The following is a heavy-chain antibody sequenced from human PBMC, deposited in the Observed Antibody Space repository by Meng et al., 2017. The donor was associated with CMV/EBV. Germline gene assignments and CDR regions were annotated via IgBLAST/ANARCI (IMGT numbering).Heavy chain of an antibody. Sequence: GGSLRLSCAASGFTFSSYAMHWVRQAPGKGLEWVAVISYDGGNKYYADSVKGRFTISRDNSKNTLYLQMNSLRAEDTAVYYCARDLTYSGSSPSYWGQGTLVTVSS. CDR3: ARDLTYSGSSPSY. D-gene: IGHD1-26*01. CDR2: ISYDGGNK. CDR1: GFTFSSYA. V-gene: IGHV3-30*04. J-gene: IGHJ4*02.